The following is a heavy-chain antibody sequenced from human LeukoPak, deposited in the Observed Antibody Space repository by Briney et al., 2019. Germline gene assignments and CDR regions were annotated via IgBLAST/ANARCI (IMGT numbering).Heavy chain of an antibody. Sequence: SETLSLTCTVSGGSISSSSYYWGWIRQPPGKGLEWIGSIYYSGSTYYNPSLKSRVTISVDTSKNQFSLKLSSVTAADTAVYYCALLKGYYDNWGHGTLVTVSS. V-gene: IGHV4-39*01. J-gene: IGHJ4*01. CDR3: ALLKGYYDN. CDR1: GGSISSSSYY. D-gene: IGHD2-15*01. CDR2: IYYSGST.